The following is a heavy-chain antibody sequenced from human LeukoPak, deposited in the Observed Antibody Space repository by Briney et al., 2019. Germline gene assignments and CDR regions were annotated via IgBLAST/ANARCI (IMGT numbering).Heavy chain of an antibody. CDR3: ARDWYYYDSSGTMNDAFDI. CDR2: IYYSGNT. CDR1: GDSISTSNSY. V-gene: IGHV4-39*02. D-gene: IGHD3-22*01. J-gene: IGHJ3*02. Sequence: SETLSLTCTVSGDSISTSNSYWGWIRQPPGKGLEWIGSIYYSGNTYYNASLKSRVTISVDTSKNQFSLKLTSVTAADTAVYYCARDWYYYDSSGTMNDAFDIWGQGTMVTVSS.